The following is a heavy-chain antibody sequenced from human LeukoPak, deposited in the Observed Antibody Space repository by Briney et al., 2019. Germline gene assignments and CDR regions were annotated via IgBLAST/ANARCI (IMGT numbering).Heavy chain of an antibody. Sequence: GGSLRLSCAASGFTFSSYGMHWVRQAPGKGLEWVAFIRYDGSNKYYADSVKGRFTISRDNSKNTLYLQMNSLRAEDTAVNYCARVPPEFWPAAMGNWFDPWGQGTLVTVSS. CDR1: GFTFSSYG. CDR3: ARVPPEFWPAAMGNWFDP. D-gene: IGHD2-2*01. V-gene: IGHV3-30*02. CDR2: IRYDGSNK. J-gene: IGHJ5*02.